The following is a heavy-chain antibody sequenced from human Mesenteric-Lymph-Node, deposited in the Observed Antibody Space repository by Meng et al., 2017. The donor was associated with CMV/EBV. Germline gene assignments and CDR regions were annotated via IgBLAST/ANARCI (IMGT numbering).Heavy chain of an antibody. CDR3: AREYSTSSGGRAFDI. J-gene: IGHJ3*02. Sequence: GESLKISCVASGFTFSSYAMSWVRQAPGKGLVWVSRINSDGSITSYADSVKGRFTISRDNAKNTLYLQMNSLRAEDTAVYYCAREYSTSSGGRAFDIWGQGTMVTVSS. CDR1: GFTFSSYA. D-gene: IGHD6-6*01. V-gene: IGHV3-74*01. CDR2: INSDGSIT.